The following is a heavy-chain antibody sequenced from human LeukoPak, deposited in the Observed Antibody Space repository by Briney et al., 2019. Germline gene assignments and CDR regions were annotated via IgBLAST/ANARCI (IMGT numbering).Heavy chain of an antibody. CDR3: ARDYRGSYPNWFDP. J-gene: IGHJ5*02. Sequence: SETLSLTCTVSGGSVSSGTYYWTWIRQSPGKGLGWIGCFYNSGSANYNPSLKSRATISVDTSKNQFSLKLSSVTAADTAVYYCARDYRGSYPNWFDPWGQGTLVTVSS. CDR2: FYNSGSA. D-gene: IGHD1-26*01. V-gene: IGHV4-61*01. CDR1: GGSVSSGTYY.